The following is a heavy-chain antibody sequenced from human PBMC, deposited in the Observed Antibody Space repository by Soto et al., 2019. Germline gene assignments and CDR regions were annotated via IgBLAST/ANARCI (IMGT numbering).Heavy chain of an antibody. CDR3: ARDGIGGTAFRGFCDY. D-gene: IGHD1-7*01. CDR1: GPIFSGYG. Sequence: QEHLVASGGGVGQPGRSLRLSCAASGPIFSGYGMHWVRQAPGKGLEWVAVLWYDGSNKYYADSVKGRFTIARDNSKNMLNLQMDSLRAEDTAIYYGARDGIGGTAFRGFCDYWGQGTLVTVSS. V-gene: IGHV3-33*01. CDR2: LWYDGSNK. J-gene: IGHJ4*02.